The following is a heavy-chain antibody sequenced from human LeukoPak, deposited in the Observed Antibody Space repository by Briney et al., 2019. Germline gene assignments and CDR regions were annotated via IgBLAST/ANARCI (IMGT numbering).Heavy chain of an antibody. CDR3: ATTDLYSSSSY. J-gene: IGHJ4*02. CDR1: GGSISSGGYY. D-gene: IGHD6-6*01. CDR2: IYHSGST. V-gene: IGHV4-30-2*01. Sequence: PSETLSLTCTVSGGSISSGGYYWSWIRQPPGKGLEWIGYIYHSGSTYYNPSLKSRVTISVDRSKNQFSLKLSSVTAADTAVYYCATTDLYSSSSYWGQGTLVTVSS.